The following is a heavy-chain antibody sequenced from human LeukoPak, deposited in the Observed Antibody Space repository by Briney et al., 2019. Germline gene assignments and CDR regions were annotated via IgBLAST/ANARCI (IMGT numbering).Heavy chain of an antibody. V-gene: IGHV1-46*03. J-gene: IGHJ4*02. CDR1: GYTFIDYY. D-gene: IGHD3-16*01. CDR2: VYPSAGTS. Sequence: GASVKVSCKASGYTFIDYYMHWVRQAPGQGLEWLGVVYPSAGTSDPAQRFRARITLSDDTSTSTAYMELRSLKSEDTAIYFCVREYHGGYFDFWGQGTLVTVSS. CDR3: VREYHGGYFDF.